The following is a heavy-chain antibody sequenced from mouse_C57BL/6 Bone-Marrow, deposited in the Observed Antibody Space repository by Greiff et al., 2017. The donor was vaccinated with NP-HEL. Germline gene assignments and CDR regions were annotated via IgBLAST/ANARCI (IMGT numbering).Heavy chain of an antibody. J-gene: IGHJ4*01. CDR2: IDPETGGT. CDR3: TRRGLVPRMDY. Sequence: VQVVESGAELVRPGASVTLSCKASGYTFTDYEMHWVKQTPVHGLEWIGAIDPETGGTAYNQKFKGKAILTADKSSSTAYMELRSLTSEDSAVYYCTRRGLVPRMDYWGQGTSVTVSS. V-gene: IGHV1-15*01. D-gene: IGHD2-3*01. CDR1: GYTFTDYE.